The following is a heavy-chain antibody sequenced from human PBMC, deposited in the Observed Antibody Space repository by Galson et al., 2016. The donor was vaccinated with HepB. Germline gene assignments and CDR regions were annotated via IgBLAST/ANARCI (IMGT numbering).Heavy chain of an antibody. J-gene: IGHJ5*02. D-gene: IGHD6-19*01. CDR3: TNRAVAAGLNWFDP. V-gene: IGHV3-23*01. CDR1: GFTFRNYA. CDR2: INNDGSTT. Sequence: SLRLSCAASGFTFRNYAINWVRQAPGRGLEWLSTINNDGSTTNYADPVKGRFTISRDNSKNTLYLQMNSLSAEDTAIYYCTNRAVAAGLNWFDPWGQGTQVIVSS.